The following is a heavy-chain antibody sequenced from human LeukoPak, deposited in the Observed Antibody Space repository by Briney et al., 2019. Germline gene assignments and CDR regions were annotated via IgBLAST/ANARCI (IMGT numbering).Heavy chain of an antibody. Sequence: ASVKVSCKASGGTLGNDAINWMRQAPRQGLEWMGGIIPILSTANYAQKFQGRVTFTADESASTAYMELSSLRYEDTAVYFCARGSRELLWFGGPFDIWGQGTMVTVSS. V-gene: IGHV1-69*13. CDR1: GGTLGNDA. CDR3: ARGSRELLWFGGPFDI. D-gene: IGHD3-10*01. J-gene: IGHJ3*02. CDR2: IIPILSTA.